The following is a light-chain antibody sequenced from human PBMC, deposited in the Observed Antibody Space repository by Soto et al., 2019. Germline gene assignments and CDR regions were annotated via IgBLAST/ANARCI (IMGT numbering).Light chain of an antibody. V-gene: IGLV1-51*01. J-gene: IGLJ2*01. CDR1: SSNIGSNY. CDR3: VTWDNSLSVTVV. CDR2: DNN. Sequence: QSVLTQPPSVSAAPGQKVTISCSGGSSNIGSNYVSWYQHFPGTAPQLLIYDNNKRPSGIPDRFSGSKSGTSATLGITGLQTGDEADYYCVTWDNSLSVTVVFGGGTKVTVL.